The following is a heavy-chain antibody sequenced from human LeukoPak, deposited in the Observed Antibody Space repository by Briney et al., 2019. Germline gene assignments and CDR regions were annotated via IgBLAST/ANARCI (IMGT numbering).Heavy chain of an antibody. CDR3: ARAPSRRSGYYENWFDP. Sequence: ASVKVSCKASGYTFTSYDINWVRQAPGQGLEWMGWMNPNSGNTGYAQKFQGRVTMTRNTSISTAYMELSSLRSEDTAVYYCARAPSRRSGYYENWFDPWGQGTLVTVSS. J-gene: IGHJ5*02. CDR1: GYTFTSYD. CDR2: MNPNSGNT. V-gene: IGHV1-8*01. D-gene: IGHD3-3*01.